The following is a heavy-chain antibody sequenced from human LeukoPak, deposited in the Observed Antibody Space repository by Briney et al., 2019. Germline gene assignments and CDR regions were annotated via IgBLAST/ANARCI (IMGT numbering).Heavy chain of an antibody. CDR2: INHSGST. J-gene: IGHJ6*03. D-gene: IGHD2-15*01. CDR3: ARWVVAADYYYYMDV. V-gene: IGHV4-34*01. Sequence: PSETLSLTCAVCGGSFSAYYWSWIRQPPGKGREWIGEINHSGSTNYNPSLKSRVTISVDTSKNQFSLKLTSVTAADTAVYYCARWVVAADYYYYMDVWGKGTTVTVSS. CDR1: GGSFSAYY.